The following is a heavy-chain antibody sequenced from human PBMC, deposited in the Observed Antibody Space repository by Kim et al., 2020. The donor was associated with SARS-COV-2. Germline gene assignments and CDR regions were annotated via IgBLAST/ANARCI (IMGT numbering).Heavy chain of an antibody. V-gene: IGHV3-49*02. Sequence: EYAASVKGRLTISRDDSKSIAYLQMNSLKAEDTAVYYCTRGIDSSYGMDVWGQGTTVTVSS. CDR3: TRGIDSSYGMDV. D-gene: IGHD2-21*01. J-gene: IGHJ6*02.